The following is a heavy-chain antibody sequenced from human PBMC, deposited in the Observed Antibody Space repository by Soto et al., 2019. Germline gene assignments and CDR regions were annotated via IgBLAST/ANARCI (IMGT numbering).Heavy chain of an antibody. Sequence: QVQLVQSGAEVKKPGSSVTVSCKASGGTFGNSAISWVRQAPGQGLEWMGGIIPIFPTPDYAQKFQGRVTITAAESTSAANMELTSLRSEDTAAYYCARTKARLHVGGDYCCGLDVWGQGTTVTVSS. V-gene: IGHV1-69*12. J-gene: IGHJ6*02. D-gene: IGHD6-25*01. CDR2: IIPIFPTP. CDR1: GGTFGNSA. CDR3: ARTKARLHVGGDYCCGLDV.